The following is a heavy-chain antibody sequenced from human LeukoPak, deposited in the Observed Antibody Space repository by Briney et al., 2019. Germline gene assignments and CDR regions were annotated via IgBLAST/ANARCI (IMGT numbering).Heavy chain of an antibody. J-gene: IGHJ4*02. V-gene: IGHV1-2*04. CDR1: GYTFTGYY. CDR2: INPNSGGT. Sequence: EASVKVSCKASGYTFTGYYMHWVRQAPGQGLEWMGWINPNSGGTNYAQKFQGWVTMTGDTSISTAYMELSRLRSDDTAVYYCARDRCSGGSCYSFDYWGQGTLVTVSS. D-gene: IGHD2-15*01. CDR3: ARDRCSGGSCYSFDY.